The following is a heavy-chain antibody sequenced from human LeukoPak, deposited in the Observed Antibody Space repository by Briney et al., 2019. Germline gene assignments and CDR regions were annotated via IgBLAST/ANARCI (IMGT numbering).Heavy chain of an antibody. D-gene: IGHD3-10*01. CDR2: IRAYNGNT. V-gene: IGHV1-18*04. J-gene: IGHJ1*01. CDR1: GYTFTSYG. Sequence: ASVKVSCKASGYTFTSYGISWVRQAPGQGLEWMGWIRAYNGNTNYAQKLQGRVTMTTDTSTSTAYMELRSLRSDDTAVYYCATVLLWFGELNAEHFQHWGQGTLVTVSS. CDR3: ATVLLWFGELNAEHFQH.